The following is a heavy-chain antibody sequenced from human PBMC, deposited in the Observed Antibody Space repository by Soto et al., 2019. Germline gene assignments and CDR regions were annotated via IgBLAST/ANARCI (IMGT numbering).Heavy chain of an antibody. J-gene: IGHJ4*01. CDR3: AREFRDNWNYYAY. Sequence: SEPLSQTCSVSGGSISSYHWSWSRQPAGKGLEWIGRMYSTGNTNYNPPLKCRVTVSIDTSKNQFFLRLNSVTAADSAVYYCAREFRDNWNYYAYWGHGTAVT. CDR1: GGSISSYH. V-gene: IGHV4-4*07. CDR2: MYSTGNT. D-gene: IGHD1-7*01.